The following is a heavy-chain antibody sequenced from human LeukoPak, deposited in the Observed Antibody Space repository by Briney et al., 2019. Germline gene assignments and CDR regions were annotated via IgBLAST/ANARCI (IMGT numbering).Heavy chain of an antibody. D-gene: IGHD2-15*01. CDR2: INHSGST. Sequence: SETLSLTCAVYGGSFSGYYWSWIRQPPGKGLEWFGEINHSGSTNYNPSLKSRVTISVDTSKKQFSLKLSSVTAADTAVYYCARGGLGYCSGGSCRNWFDPWGQGTLVTVSS. CDR1: GGSFSGYY. J-gene: IGHJ5*02. V-gene: IGHV4-34*01. CDR3: ARGGLGYCSGGSCRNWFDP.